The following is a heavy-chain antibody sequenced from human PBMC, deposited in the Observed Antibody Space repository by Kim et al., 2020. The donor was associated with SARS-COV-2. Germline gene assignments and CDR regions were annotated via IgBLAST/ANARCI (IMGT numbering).Heavy chain of an antibody. J-gene: IGHJ6*03. V-gene: IGHV4-59*01. CDR3: ARSGWYYYMDV. D-gene: IGHD1-1*01. Sequence: SETLSLTCTVSGGSISSYYWSWIRQPPGKGLEWIGYIYYSGSTNYNPSLKSRVTISVDTSKNQFSLKLSSVTAADTAVYYCARSGWYYYMDVWGKGTTVTVSS. CDR1: GGSISSYY. CDR2: IYYSGST.